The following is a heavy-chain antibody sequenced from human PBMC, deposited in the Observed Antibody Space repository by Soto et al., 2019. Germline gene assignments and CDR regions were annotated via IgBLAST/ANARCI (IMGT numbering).Heavy chain of an antibody. CDR2: FNPNSGDT. Sequence: ASVKVSCKASGYIFTAYSMHWLRQAPGQGLEWMGWFNPNSGDTTYAQKFQGRITLTRDTSITTAYMELYSLTSDDTAVYYCAREASAVISLDYWGQGTLVTVSS. CDR3: AREASAVISLDY. CDR1: GYIFTAYS. D-gene: IGHD4-4*01. V-gene: IGHV1-2*02. J-gene: IGHJ4*02.